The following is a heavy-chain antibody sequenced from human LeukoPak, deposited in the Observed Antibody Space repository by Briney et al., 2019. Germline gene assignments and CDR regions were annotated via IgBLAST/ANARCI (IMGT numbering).Heavy chain of an antibody. Sequence: GESLKISFKGSGYSFTSYWIGWVRQMPGKGLEWMGIIYPGDSDTRYSPSFQGQVTISADKSISTAYLQWSSLKASDTAMYYCATDSSSTPDYFDYWGQGTLVTVSS. V-gene: IGHV5-51*01. D-gene: IGHD6-6*01. J-gene: IGHJ4*02. CDR1: GYSFTSYW. CDR2: IYPGDSDT. CDR3: ATDSSSTPDYFDY.